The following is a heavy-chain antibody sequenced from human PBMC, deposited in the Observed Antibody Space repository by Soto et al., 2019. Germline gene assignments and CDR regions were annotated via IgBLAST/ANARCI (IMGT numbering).Heavy chain of an antibody. D-gene: IGHD6-13*01. J-gene: IGHJ1*01. V-gene: IGHV1-18*01. CDR2: ISGYNGNT. Sequence: QVPLVQSGAEVKKPGASVKVSCKASGYTFTNYGISWVRQAPGQGPEWMGWISGYNGNTKYAQKFQGRVSMTTDTSTSTVYLEVRSLKSDDTAVYYCARGGSSWSAEYYQYWGQGTLVIVSS. CDR1: GYTFTNYG. CDR3: ARGGSSWSAEYYQY.